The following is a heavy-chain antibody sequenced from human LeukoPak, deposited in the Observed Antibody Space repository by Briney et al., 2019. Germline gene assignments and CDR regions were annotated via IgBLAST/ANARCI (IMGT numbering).Heavy chain of an antibody. CDR3: ARGAMRWFDP. Sequence: ASVKVSCKASGGTFSSYAISWVRQATGQGLEWMGWMNPNSGNTGYAQKFQGRVTMTRNTSISTAYMELSSLRSEDTAVDYCARGAMRWFDPWGQGTLVTVSS. CDR2: MNPNSGNT. V-gene: IGHV1-8*02. CDR1: GGTFSSYA. J-gene: IGHJ5*02.